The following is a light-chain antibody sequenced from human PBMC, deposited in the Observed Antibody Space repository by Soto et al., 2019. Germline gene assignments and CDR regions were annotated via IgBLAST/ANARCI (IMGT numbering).Light chain of an antibody. V-gene: IGLV2-14*01. CDR2: DVS. CDR3: SSYTYGSRGV. Sequence: QSALTQPASVSGSRGQSITISCTGTSSDVGGYNYVSWYQQHPGKAPKLMIFDVSNRPSGVSNRFSGSKSGNTASLTISGLQPEDEADYYCSSYTYGSRGVFGTGTHVTVL. CDR1: SSDVGGYNY. J-gene: IGLJ1*01.